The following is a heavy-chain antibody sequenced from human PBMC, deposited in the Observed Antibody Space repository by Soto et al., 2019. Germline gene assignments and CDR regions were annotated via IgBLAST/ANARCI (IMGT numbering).Heavy chain of an antibody. CDR3: ARRWGDYFDY. D-gene: IGHD3-16*01. Sequence: QVQLQESGPGLVKPSETLSLTCTVSGGSISSYYWSWIRQPPGKGLEWIGYIDYSGSTNYNPTLKSRVTISVDTSKNRFSLQLSLKLRSVTAADTAVYYCARRWGDYFDYWGQGTLVTVSS. CDR1: GGSISSYY. J-gene: IGHJ4*02. V-gene: IGHV4-59*08. CDR2: IDYSGST.